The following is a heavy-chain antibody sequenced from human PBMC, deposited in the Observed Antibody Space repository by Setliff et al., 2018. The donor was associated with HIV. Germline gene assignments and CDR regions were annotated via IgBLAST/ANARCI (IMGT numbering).Heavy chain of an antibody. D-gene: IGHD3-22*01. CDR3: ARDRRTYYYDSSGYSPPLRAFDI. CDR1: GGSISSSSYY. J-gene: IGHJ3*02. Sequence: SETLSLTCTVSGGSISSSSYYWGWIRQPPAKGLEWIGSMYYSGSTYHNPSLKSRVTISADTSKNQFSLNLSSVTAADTAVYYCARDRRTYYYDSSGYSPPLRAFDIWGQGTMVTVSS. V-gene: IGHV4-39*07. CDR2: MYYSGST.